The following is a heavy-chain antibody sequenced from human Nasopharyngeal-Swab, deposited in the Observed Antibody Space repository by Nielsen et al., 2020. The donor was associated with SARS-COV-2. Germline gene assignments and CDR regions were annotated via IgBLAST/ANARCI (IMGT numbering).Heavy chain of an antibody. J-gene: IGHJ4*02. V-gene: IGHV3-11*06. CDR1: GFTFSDYY. D-gene: IGHD6-13*01. CDR2: ISSSSSYT. Sequence: GGSLRLSCAASGFTFSDYYMSWIRQAPGKGLEWVSYISSSSSYTNYADSVKGRFTISRDNAKNSLYLQMDSLRAEDTAVYYCARDEYSSSWYPDYWGQGTLVTVSS. CDR3: ARDEYSSSWYPDY.